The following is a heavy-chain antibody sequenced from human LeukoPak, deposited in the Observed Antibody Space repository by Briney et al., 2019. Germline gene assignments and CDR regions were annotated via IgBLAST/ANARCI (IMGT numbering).Heavy chain of an antibody. CDR1: GFTFSSYA. V-gene: IGHV3-23*01. CDR3: AKARVDYGQPFDY. CDR2: ISGSGGST. J-gene: IGHJ4*02. Sequence: GGSLRLSCAASGFTFSSYAMSWVRQAPGKGREWVSAISGSGGSTYYADSVKGRFTISRDNSKNTLYLQMNSLRAEGTAVYYCAKARVDYGQPFDYWGQGTLVTVSS. D-gene: IGHD4/OR15-4a*01.